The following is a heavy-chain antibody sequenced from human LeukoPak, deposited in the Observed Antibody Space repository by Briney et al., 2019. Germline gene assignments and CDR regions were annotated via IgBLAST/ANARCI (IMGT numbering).Heavy chain of an antibody. Sequence: PSETLSLTCAVYGGSFSGYYWSWIRQPPGKGLEWIGEINHSGSTNYNPSLKSRVTISVDTSKNQFSLKLSSVTAADTAVYYCARHVMGRGNYYGSGSYYNVPATRLYYFDYWGQGTLVTVSS. V-gene: IGHV4-34*01. CDR1: GGSFSGYY. CDR2: INHSGST. CDR3: ARHVMGRGNYYGSGSYYNVPATRLYYFDY. J-gene: IGHJ4*02. D-gene: IGHD3-10*01.